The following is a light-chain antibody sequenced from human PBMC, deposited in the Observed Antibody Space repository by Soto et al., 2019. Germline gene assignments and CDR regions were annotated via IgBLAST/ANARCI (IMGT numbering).Light chain of an antibody. CDR1: QSVSSSY. Sequence: GTLALTQEERATVSCRASQSVSSSYLAWYQQKPGQAPRLLIYGASSRATGIPDRFSGSGSGTDFTLTIISLAPEDFAVYYCQHYGSSPWTFGQGSELDIK. J-gene: IGKJ1*01. CDR2: GAS. CDR3: QHYGSSPWT. V-gene: IGKV3-20*01.